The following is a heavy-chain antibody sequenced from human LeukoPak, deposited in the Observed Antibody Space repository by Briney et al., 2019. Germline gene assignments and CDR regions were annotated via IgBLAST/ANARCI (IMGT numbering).Heavy chain of an antibody. CDR1: GGSISGYY. J-gene: IGHJ1*01. CDR2: IYYSGYT. CDR3: ATAHCGGDCYLFQH. V-gene: IGHV4-39*01. D-gene: IGHD2-21*02. Sequence: SETLSLTCTVSGGSISGYYWGWIRQPPGKGLEWIGSIYYSGYTYYNPSLKSRVIISVDTSKNQFSLKLTSVTAADTAVYYCATAHCGGDCYLFQHWGQGTLVTVSS.